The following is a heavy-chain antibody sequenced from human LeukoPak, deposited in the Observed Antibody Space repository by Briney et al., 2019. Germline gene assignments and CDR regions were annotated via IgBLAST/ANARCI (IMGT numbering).Heavy chain of an antibody. CDR1: GYTFTSYD. CDR3: ARDLDYGGNSDRAFDY. D-gene: IGHD4-23*01. V-gene: IGHV1-8*01. J-gene: IGHJ4*02. CDR2: MNPNSGNT. Sequence: ASVKVSCKASGYTFTSYDINWVRQATGQGLEWMGWMNPNSGNTGYAQKFQGRVTMTRNTSISTAYMELSSLRSEDTAVYYCARDLDYGGNSDRAFDYWGQGTLVTVSS.